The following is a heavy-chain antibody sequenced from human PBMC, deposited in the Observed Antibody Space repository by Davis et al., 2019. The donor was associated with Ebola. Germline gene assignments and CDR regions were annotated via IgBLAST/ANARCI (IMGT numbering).Heavy chain of an antibody. Sequence: SVKVSCKASGYTFTSYDISWVRQAPGQGLEWMGGIIPIFGTANYAQKFQGRVTITADKSTSTAYMELSSLRSEDTAVYYCARSRYSNYVNYYYYGMDVWGQGTTVTVSS. CDR1: GYTFTSYD. J-gene: IGHJ6*02. V-gene: IGHV1-69*06. D-gene: IGHD4-11*01. CDR3: ARSRYSNYVNYYYYGMDV. CDR2: IIPIFGTA.